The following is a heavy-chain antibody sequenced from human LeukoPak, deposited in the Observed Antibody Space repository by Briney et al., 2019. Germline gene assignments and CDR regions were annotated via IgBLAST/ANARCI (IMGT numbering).Heavy chain of an antibody. J-gene: IGHJ4*02. CDR3: AKAHHVVVMEFDY. CDR2: ISGSGGST. Sequence: QTGGSLRLSCAASGFTFSSYAMSWVRQAPGKGLEWVSAISGSGGSTYYADSVKGRFTISRDNSKNTLYLQMNSLRAEDTAVYYCAKAHHVVVMEFDYWGQGTLVTVSS. D-gene: IGHD2-21*01. CDR1: GFTFSSYA. V-gene: IGHV3-23*01.